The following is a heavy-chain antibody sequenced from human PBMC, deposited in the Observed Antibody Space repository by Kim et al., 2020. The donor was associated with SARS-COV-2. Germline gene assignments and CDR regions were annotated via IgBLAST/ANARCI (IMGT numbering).Heavy chain of an antibody. CDR3: EREIGEVQLERREEYYFDY. CDR2: IYYSGST. J-gene: IGHJ4*02. CDR1: GGSISSGGYY. D-gene: IGHD1-1*01. Sequence: SETLSLTCTVSGGSISSGGYYWSWIRQHPGKGLEWIGYIYYSGSTYYNPSLKSRVTISVDTSKNQFSLKLSSVTAADTAVYYCEREIGEVQLERREEYYFDYWGQGTLVTVSS. V-gene: IGHV4-31*03.